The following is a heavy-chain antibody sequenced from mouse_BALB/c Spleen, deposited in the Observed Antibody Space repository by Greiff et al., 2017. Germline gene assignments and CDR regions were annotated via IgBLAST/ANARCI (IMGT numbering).Heavy chain of an antibody. CDR2: INPSNGRT. V-gene: IGHV1S81*02. CDR3: ARSGYYGNYYAMDY. J-gene: IGHJ4*01. CDR1: GYTFTSYW. D-gene: IGHD2-1*01. Sequence: VQLQQPGAELVKPGASVKLSCKASGYTFTSYWMHWVKQRPGQGLEWIGEINPSNGRTNYNEKFKSKATLTVDKSSSTAYMQLSSLTSEDSAVYYCARSGYYGNYYAMDYWGQGTSVTVSS.